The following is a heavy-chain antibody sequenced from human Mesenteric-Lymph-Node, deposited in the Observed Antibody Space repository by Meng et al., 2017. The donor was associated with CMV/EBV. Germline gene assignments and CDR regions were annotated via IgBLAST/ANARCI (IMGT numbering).Heavy chain of an antibody. CDR1: GFSFSTYA. Sequence: GESLKISCAASGFSFSTYAMSWVRQGPGKGLEWVSLIYNDGQKIYSADSVKGRFTISRDNSKNTLYLQMNSLRAEDTAVYYCAKGKQWLGGAMDVWGQGTTVTVSS. CDR2: IYNDGQKI. J-gene: IGHJ6*02. V-gene: IGHV3-23*03. D-gene: IGHD6-19*01. CDR3: AKGKQWLGGAMDV.